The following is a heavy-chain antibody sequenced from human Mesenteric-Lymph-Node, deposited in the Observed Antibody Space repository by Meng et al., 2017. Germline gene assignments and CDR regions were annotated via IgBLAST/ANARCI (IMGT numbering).Heavy chain of an antibody. CDR3: ARDFSSYDYGGWDY. J-gene: IGHJ4*02. CDR2: ISSSGSRI. CDR1: GFTFSNYE. V-gene: IGHV3-48*03. D-gene: IGHD3-16*01. Sequence: GGSLRLSCAASGFTFSNYEMNWVRQAPGKGLEWVSYISSSGSRIYHADSVKGRFSISRDNAKNSLYLQMNSLRTEDTAVYYCARDFSSYDYGGWDYWGQGTLVTVSS.